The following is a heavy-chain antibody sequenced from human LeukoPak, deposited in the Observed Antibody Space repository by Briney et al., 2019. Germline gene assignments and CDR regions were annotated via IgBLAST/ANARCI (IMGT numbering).Heavy chain of an antibody. J-gene: IGHJ6*02. CDR1: GFTFSDYA. Sequence: GGSLRLSCAASGFTFSDYAMSWVRQAPGKGLEWVSSISGSGGSTYHADSVKGRFTISRDNSKNTLYLQMNSLRAEDTAVYYYAKGDHVVVTFLRGMDVWGQGSTVTVSS. CDR2: ISGSGGST. CDR3: AKGDHVVVTFLRGMDV. D-gene: IGHD2-21*01. V-gene: IGHV3-23*01.